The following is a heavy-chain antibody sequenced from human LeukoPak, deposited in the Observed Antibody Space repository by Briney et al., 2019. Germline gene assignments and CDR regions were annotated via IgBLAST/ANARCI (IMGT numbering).Heavy chain of an antibody. V-gene: IGHV3-30*18. CDR2: ISYDGSNK. CDR3: AKAQVDG. CDR1: GFTFSSYA. J-gene: IGHJ4*02. D-gene: IGHD2-15*01. Sequence: GGSLRLSCAASGFTFSSYAMSWVRQAPGKGLEWVAVISYDGSNKYYADSVKGRFTISRDNSKNTVYLQMNSLRGEDTAVYYCAKAQVDGWGQGTLVTVSS.